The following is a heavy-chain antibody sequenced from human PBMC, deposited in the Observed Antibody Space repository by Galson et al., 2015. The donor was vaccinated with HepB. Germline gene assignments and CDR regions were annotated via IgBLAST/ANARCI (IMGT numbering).Heavy chain of an antibody. CDR3: AYFTSGSAEALHY. CDR1: GGTFSSYS. D-gene: IGHD3-10*01. V-gene: IGHV1-69*13. Sequence: SVKVSCKASGGTFSSYSIIWVRQAPGQGLEWMGGIIPIFGTANYAQKLQGRVTISADESTSPAFMVLRSLRYEDPAVYYCAYFTSGSAEALHYWGQGTLVTVSS. J-gene: IGHJ4*02. CDR2: IIPIFGTA.